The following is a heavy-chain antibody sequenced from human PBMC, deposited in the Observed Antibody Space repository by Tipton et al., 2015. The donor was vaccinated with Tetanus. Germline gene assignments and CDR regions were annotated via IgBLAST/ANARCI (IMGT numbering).Heavy chain of an antibody. J-gene: IGHJ6*02. CDR2: IYYTGST. V-gene: IGHV4-61*05. Sequence: TLSLTCIVSGGSMSGSGHYGAWIRQPPGKGLEWIGYIYYTGSTNYNPSLKSGVTISLDTSKNQFSLKLTSVSAADTAVYYCARLTGHSMDVVDYYYFGMDVWGQGTKVTVSS. CDR3: ARLTGHSMDVVDYYYFGMDV. CDR1: GGSMSGSGHY. D-gene: IGHD2-21*01.